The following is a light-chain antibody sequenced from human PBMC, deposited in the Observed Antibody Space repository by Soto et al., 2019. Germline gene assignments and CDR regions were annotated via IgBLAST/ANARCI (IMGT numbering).Light chain of an antibody. CDR2: DVN. J-gene: IGLJ2*01. V-gene: IGLV2-8*01. Sequence: QSVLTQPPSASGSPGQSVTISCTGTSSDVGGYNYVYWYQHHPGKAPKLMIYDVNKRPSGVPDRFSGSKSGSTASLTVSGLQAEDEADYYCSSYGGRNNLIFGGGTKLTVL. CDR1: SSDVGGYNY. CDR3: SSYGGRNNLI.